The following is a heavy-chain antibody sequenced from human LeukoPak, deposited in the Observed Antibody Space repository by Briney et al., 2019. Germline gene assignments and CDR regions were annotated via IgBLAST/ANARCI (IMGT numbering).Heavy chain of an antibody. CDR3: ARTDYDYVWGSYQSWFDP. CDR2: IYYSGTA. V-gene: IGHV4-31*03. CDR1: GGSISSGGYY. Sequence: PSQTLSLTCTVSGGSISSGGYYWSWVRQHPEKGLEWIGYIYYSGTAYYNPSLKSRVTISVDTSKNQFSLKLSSVTAADTAVYYCARTDYDYVWGSYQSWFDPWGQGTLVTVSS. J-gene: IGHJ5*02. D-gene: IGHD3-16*01.